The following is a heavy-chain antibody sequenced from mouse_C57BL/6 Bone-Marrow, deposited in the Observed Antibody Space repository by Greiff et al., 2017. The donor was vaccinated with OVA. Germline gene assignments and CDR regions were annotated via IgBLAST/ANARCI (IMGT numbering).Heavy chain of an antibody. J-gene: IGHJ2*01. Sequence: EVHLVESGGDLVKPGGSLKLSCAASGFTFSSYGMSWVRQTPDKRLEWVAPISSGGSYTYYPDSVKGRFTFSRDTAKNTLYLQMSRLKSEDTAMYYCARHNYKGYFDYWGQGTTLTVSS. CDR2: ISSGGSYT. CDR3: ARHNYKGYFDY. V-gene: IGHV5-6*01. D-gene: IGHD1-3*01. CDR1: GFTFSSYG.